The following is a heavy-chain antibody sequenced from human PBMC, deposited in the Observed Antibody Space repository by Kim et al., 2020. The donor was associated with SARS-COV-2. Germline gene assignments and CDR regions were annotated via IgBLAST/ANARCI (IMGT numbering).Heavy chain of an antibody. Sequence: YASSEKGRFTNTTDNSENTLYLQANSLRADDTAVYYCARDGVRGTVDAFDIWGQGTMVTVFS. D-gene: IGHD1-7*01. J-gene: IGHJ3*02. CDR3: ARDGVRGTVDAFDI. V-gene: IGHV3-33*01.